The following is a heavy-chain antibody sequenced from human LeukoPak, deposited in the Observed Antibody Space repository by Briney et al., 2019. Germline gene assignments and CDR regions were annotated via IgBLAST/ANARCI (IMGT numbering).Heavy chain of an antibody. Sequence: AGKVSYKASGYTSTSYYMHWGLQPPGHGLGCRGVINPSGGSTSYVQKFPGRVTTTRDTSTSKVYMALSSLRSEDTAVYSCARDFRYYGSGSYLDYWGQGTLVTVPA. V-gene: IGHV1-46*01. D-gene: IGHD3-10*01. CDR3: ARDFRYYGSGSYLDY. CDR1: GYTSTSYY. J-gene: IGHJ4*02. CDR2: INPSGGST.